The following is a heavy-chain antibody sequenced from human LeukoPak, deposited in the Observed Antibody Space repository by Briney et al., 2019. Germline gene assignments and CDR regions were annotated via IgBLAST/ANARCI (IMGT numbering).Heavy chain of an antibody. CDR3: TSPPHQLWDPWDY. Sequence: PGGSLRLSCAASGFTFSNAWMSWVRQAPGKGLEWVGRIKSKTDGGTTDYAAPVKGRFTISRDDSKNTLYLQMNSLKTEDTAVYYCTSPPHQLWDPWDYWGQGTLVTVSS. J-gene: IGHJ4*02. V-gene: IGHV3-15*01. CDR1: GFTFSNAW. CDR2: IKSKTDGGTT. D-gene: IGHD5-18*01.